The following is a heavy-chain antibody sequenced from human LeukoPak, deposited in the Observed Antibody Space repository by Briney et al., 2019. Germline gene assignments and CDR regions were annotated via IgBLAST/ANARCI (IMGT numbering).Heavy chain of an antibody. CDR2: ISYDGSNK. D-gene: IGHD2-2*01. V-gene: IGHV3-30*03. Sequence: PGGSLRLSCAASGFTVSSNYMSWVRQAPGKGLEWVAVISYDGSNKYYADSVKGRFTISRDNSKNTLYLQMNSLRAEDTAVYYCARDGVVPAAHPLLDYWGQGTLVTVSS. CDR1: GFTVSSNY. J-gene: IGHJ4*02. CDR3: ARDGVVPAAHPLLDY.